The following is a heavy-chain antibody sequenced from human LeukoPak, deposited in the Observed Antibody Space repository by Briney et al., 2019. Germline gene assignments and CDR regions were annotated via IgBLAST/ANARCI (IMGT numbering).Heavy chain of an antibody. V-gene: IGHV1-69*04. CDR3: AREQLLSPLYYYYGMDV. J-gene: IGHJ6*02. Sequence: SVKVSCKASGGTFSSYAISWVRQAPGQGLEWMGRIIPILGIANYAQKFQGRVTITADKSTSTAYMELSSLRSEDTAVYYCAREQLLSPLYYYYGMDVWGQGTTVTVSS. CDR1: GGTFSSYA. CDR2: IIPILGIA. D-gene: IGHD2-2*01.